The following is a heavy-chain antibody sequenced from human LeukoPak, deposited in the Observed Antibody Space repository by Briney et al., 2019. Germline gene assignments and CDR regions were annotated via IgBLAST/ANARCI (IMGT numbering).Heavy chain of an antibody. CDR3: AGKQQLALFDD. Sequence: GGSLRLSCAASGFTFSSYAMHWVRQAPGKGLEWVAVISYDGSNKYYADSVKGRFIISRDNSKNTLYLQMNRLRADDTAVYYGAGKQQLALFDDWGQETLVTVSA. J-gene: IGHJ4*02. D-gene: IGHD6-13*01. V-gene: IGHV3-30-3*01. CDR1: GFTFSSYA. CDR2: ISYDGSNK.